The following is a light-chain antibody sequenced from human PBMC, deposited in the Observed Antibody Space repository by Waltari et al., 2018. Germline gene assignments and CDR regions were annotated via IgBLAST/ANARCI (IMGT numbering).Light chain of an antibody. V-gene: IGLV2-18*02. Sequence: QSALAQPPSVSGSPGQSVTISCTGTSSDVGRYNRVSWYQQAPGSAPKLIIFAVTSLPSGVPDRFSGSKSDNTASLIISGLQAEDEADYYCSSYTITSTFVFGTGTKVSVL. CDR1: SSDVGRYNR. CDR2: AVT. J-gene: IGLJ1*01. CDR3: SSYTITSTFV.